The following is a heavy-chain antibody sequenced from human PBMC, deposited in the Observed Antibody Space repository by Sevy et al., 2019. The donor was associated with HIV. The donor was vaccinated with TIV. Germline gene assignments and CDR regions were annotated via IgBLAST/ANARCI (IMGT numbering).Heavy chain of an antibody. V-gene: IGHV1-24*01. CDR1: GYRLSELS. J-gene: IGHJ4*02. Sequence: ASVKVSCKSSGYRLSELSMHWVRQAPGKGLEWMGRFDPEEGETIYAQKFQGRVTVIEDTSTDTAYMELSRLRSEDTAVYYCATGREYYDENSGYSDYWGPGTLVTVSS. CDR3: ATGREYYDENSGYSDY. D-gene: IGHD3-22*01. CDR2: FDPEEGET.